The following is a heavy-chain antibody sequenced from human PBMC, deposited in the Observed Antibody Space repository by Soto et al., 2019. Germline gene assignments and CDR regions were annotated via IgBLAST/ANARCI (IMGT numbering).Heavy chain of an antibody. CDR2: ISWDGGST. CDR1: GFTFDDYT. Sequence: GGSLRLSCAASGFTFDDYTMHWVRQAPGKGLELVSLISWDGGSTYYADSVKGRFTISRDNSKNSLYLQMNSLRTEDTALYYCAKDYYDSSGPDYWGQETLVTVSS. D-gene: IGHD3-22*01. CDR3: AKDYYDSSGPDY. V-gene: IGHV3-43*01. J-gene: IGHJ4*02.